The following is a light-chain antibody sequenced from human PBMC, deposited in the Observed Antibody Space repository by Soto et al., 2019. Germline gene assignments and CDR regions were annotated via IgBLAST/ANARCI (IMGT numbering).Light chain of an antibody. CDR3: VLYMVSGISV. V-gene: IGLV8-61*01. CDR2: STN. Sequence: QTVVTQEPSFSVSPGGTVRLTCGLSSGSVSTSYYPSWYQQTPGQAPRTLIYSTNTRSSGVPDRFSGSILGNKAALTITGAQADDESDYYCVLYMVSGISVFGGGTKLTVL. CDR1: SGSVSTSYY. J-gene: IGLJ3*02.